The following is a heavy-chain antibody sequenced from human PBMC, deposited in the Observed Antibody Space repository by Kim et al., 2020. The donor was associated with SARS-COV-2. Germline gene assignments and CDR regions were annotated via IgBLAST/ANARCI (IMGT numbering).Heavy chain of an antibody. CDR1: GVTFRSYA. V-gene: IGHV3-23*01. J-gene: IGHJ4*02. CDR2: ISGSGGRT. Sequence: GGSLRLSCVVSGVTFRSYALSWVRQAPGKGLEWVSCISGSGGRTYYADSVKGRSTTSRDNSKNTGYLQMNSLRAEDTALYFGAKDLGADYGYKLGYWGQGTLVTVSS. CDR3: AKDLGADYGYKLGY. D-gene: IGHD4-17*01.